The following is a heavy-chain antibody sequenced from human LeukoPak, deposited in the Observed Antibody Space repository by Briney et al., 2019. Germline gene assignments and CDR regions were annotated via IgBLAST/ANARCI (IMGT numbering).Heavy chain of an antibody. CDR3: AKGWDF. J-gene: IGHJ4*02. Sequence: QPGRSLRLSCAASGFTFSSYGMHWVRQAPGKGLEWVAVISYDGSNKYYADSVKGRFTISRDNSKNTLYLQMNSLRAEDTAVYYCAKGWDFWGQGTLVTVSS. CDR1: GFTFSSYG. V-gene: IGHV3-30*18. CDR2: ISYDGSNK.